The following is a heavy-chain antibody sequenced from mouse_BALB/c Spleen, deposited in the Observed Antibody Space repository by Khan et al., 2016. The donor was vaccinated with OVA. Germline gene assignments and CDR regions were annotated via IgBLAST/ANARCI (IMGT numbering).Heavy chain of an antibody. J-gene: IGHJ3*01. CDR1: GYSITSGYY. Sequence: VQLQESGPGLVKPSQSLSLTCSVTGYSITSGYYWNWIRQFPGNRLEWMGYISYDGSNNYNPSLKNRISITRDTSKKQFFLKLNSVTTEDTATYCCASKSYGKGAYWGQRTLVTVAA. D-gene: IGHD2-1*01. CDR3: ASKSYGKGAY. V-gene: IGHV3-6*02. CDR2: ISYDGSN.